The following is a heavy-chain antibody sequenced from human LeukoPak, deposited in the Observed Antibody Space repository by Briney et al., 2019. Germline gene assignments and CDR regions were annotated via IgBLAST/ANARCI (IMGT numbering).Heavy chain of an antibody. CDR2: ISFDGSNK. CDR1: GFTFSSYG. CDR3: AKDPKLWQQLPRGVDY. J-gene: IGHJ4*02. D-gene: IGHD6-13*01. Sequence: SGGSLRLSCAASGFTFSSYGMHWVRQAPGKGLEWVAVISFDGSNKYYADSVKGRFTISRDNSKNTLYLQMNSLRAEDTAVYYCAKDPKLWQQLPRGVDYWGQGTLVTVSS. V-gene: IGHV3-30*18.